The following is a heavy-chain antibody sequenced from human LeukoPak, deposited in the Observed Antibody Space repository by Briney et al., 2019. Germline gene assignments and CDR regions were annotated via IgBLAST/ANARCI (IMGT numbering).Heavy chain of an antibody. V-gene: IGHV3-9*01. CDR1: GFTFDDYA. CDR2: ISWNSGTI. D-gene: IGHD1-14*01. Sequence: PGGSLRLSCAASGFTFDDYAMHWVRHAPGKGLEWVSAISWNSGTIGYADSVKGRFTISRDNAKNSPYLQMNSLRAEDTALYYCAKGTLLTGAFDSWGQGTMVTVSS. CDR3: AKGTLLTGAFDS. J-gene: IGHJ3*02.